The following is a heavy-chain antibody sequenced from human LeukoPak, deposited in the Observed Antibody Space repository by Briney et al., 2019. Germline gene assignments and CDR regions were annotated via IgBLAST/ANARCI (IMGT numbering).Heavy chain of an antibody. V-gene: IGHV4-38-2*01. CDR3: ARGWEIFGVVHYYYYYYMDV. D-gene: IGHD3-3*01. CDR1: GYSISSGYY. CDR2: IYHSGST. J-gene: IGHJ6*03. Sequence: PSETLSLTCAVSGYSISSGYYWGWIRQPPGKGLEWIGSIYHSGSTYYNPSLKSRVTISVDTSKNQFSLKLSSVTAADTAVYYCARGWEIFGVVHYYYYYYMDVWGKGTTVTVSS.